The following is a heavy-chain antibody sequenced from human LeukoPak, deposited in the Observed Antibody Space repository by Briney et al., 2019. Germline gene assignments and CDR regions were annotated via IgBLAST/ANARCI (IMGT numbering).Heavy chain of an antibody. D-gene: IGHD4-23*01. Sequence: ASMKVSCKASGYTFTDYYIHWVRQAPGQGLEWMGRINPKSGGTNSAQNFQGRVTMTRDTSISTAYMELRRLRSDDTAVYYCARERAGYGGLDPWGQGTLVTVSS. CDR1: GYTFTDYY. CDR2: INPKSGGT. J-gene: IGHJ5*02. V-gene: IGHV1-2*06. CDR3: ARERAGYGGLDP.